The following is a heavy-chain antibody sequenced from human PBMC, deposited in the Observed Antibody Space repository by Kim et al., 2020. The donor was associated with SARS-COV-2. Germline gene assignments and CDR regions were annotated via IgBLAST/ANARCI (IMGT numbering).Heavy chain of an antibody. CDR3: ASLPLEVGYYDSSGYSDDY. J-gene: IGHJ4*02. V-gene: IGHV3-30*01. D-gene: IGHD3-22*01. Sequence: GRFTISRDNAKNTLYLQMNSLRAEDTAVYYCASLPLEVGYYDSSGYSDDYWGQGTLVTVSS.